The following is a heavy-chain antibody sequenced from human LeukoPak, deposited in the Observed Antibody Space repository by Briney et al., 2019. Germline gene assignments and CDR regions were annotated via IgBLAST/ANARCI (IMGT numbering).Heavy chain of an antibody. CDR1: GGSISSGTNY. J-gene: IGHJ6*03. Sequence: PSQTLSLTCTVSGGSISSGTNYWTWIRQPAGRGLEWIGRIYNRGGTDYNPSLKSRITISLDTSKNQFSLKLNSMTAADTAVYYCARLRPISSSWYYYYYYMDVWGKGTTVTISS. CDR2: IYNRGGT. CDR3: ARLRPISSSWYYYYYYMDV. V-gene: IGHV4-61*02. D-gene: IGHD6-13*01.